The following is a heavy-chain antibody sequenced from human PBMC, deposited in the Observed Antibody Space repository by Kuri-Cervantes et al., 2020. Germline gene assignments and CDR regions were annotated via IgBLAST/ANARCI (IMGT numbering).Heavy chain of an antibody. Sequence: SETLSLTCAVYGGSFSGYYWSWIRQPPGKGLEWIGEINHSGSTNYNPSLKSRVTISVDTSKNQFSLKLSSVTAADTAVYYCARGKQIRALHPRDGSGSYYYYWGQGTLVTVSS. CDR1: GGSFSGYY. CDR3: ARGKQIRALHPRDGSGSYYYY. J-gene: IGHJ4*02. D-gene: IGHD3-10*01. V-gene: IGHV4-34*01. CDR2: INHSGST.